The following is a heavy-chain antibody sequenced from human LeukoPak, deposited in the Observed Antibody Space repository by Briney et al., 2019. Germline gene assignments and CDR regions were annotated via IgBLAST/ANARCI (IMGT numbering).Heavy chain of an antibody. CDR1: GYTLTELS. CDR3: ATGNMVRGVIIGAVFDY. Sequence: ASVKVSCKVSGYTLTELSMHWVRQAPGKGLEWMGGFDPEDGETIYAQKFQGRVTMTEDTSTDTAYMGLSSLRSEDTAVYYCATGNMVRGVIIGAVFDYWGQGTLVTVSS. V-gene: IGHV1-24*01. J-gene: IGHJ4*02. CDR2: FDPEDGET. D-gene: IGHD3-10*01.